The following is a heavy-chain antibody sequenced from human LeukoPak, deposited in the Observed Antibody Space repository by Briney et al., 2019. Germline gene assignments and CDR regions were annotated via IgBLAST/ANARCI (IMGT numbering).Heavy chain of an antibody. CDR2: IKQDGSEK. J-gene: IGHJ4*02. D-gene: IGHD6-19*01. V-gene: IGHV3-7*01. CDR3: ARDRAPPYSSGWYYFDY. CDR1: GFTFSSYW. Sequence: PGGSLRLSCAASGFTFSSYWMSWVRQAPGKGLEWVANIKQDGSEKYYVDSVEGRFTISRDNAKNALYLQMNSLRAEDTAVYYCARDRAPPYSSGWYYFDYWGQGTLVTVSS.